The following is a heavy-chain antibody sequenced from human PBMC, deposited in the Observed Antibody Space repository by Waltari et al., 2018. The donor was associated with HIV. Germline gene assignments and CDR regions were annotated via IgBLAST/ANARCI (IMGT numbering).Heavy chain of an antibody. V-gene: IGHV4-39*01. CDR2: IYYTGNP. CDR3: ARNSSGASRGWFDS. Sequence: QLQESGPGVLKPSETLSLTCSVSGASINSGNDYWAWIRQLPGRRLEWIGTIYYTGNPYDSSSLRSRITMSVDTSKNQFSLTLSSVTAADTAVYYCARNSSGASRGWFDSWGQGTQVTVSS. J-gene: IGHJ5*01. D-gene: IGHD6-19*01. CDR1: GASINSGNDY.